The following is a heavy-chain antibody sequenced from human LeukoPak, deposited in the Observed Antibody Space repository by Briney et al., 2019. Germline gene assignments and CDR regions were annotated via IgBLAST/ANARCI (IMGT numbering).Heavy chain of an antibody. D-gene: IGHD6-6*01. Sequence: PSETLSLTCAVYGGSFSGYYWSWIRQPPGKGLEWIGEINHSGSTNYNPSLKSRVTISVDRSKNQFSLKLSSVTAADTAVYYCARGTVAARSFDYWGQGTLVTVSS. J-gene: IGHJ4*02. V-gene: IGHV4-34*01. CDR1: GGSFSGYY. CDR2: INHSGST. CDR3: ARGTVAARSFDY.